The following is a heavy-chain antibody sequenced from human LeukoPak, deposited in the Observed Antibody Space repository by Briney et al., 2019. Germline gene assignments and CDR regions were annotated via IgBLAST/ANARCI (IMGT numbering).Heavy chain of an antibody. D-gene: IGHD3-22*01. CDR1: GGSISSGGYS. J-gene: IGHJ4*02. CDR3: ARGAEYYYDSSGYYEFVLHPNEYFDY. Sequence: SQTLSLTCAVSGGSISSGGYSWSWIRQPPGKGLEWIGYIYHSGSTYYNPSLKSRVTISVDRSKNQFSLKLSSVTAADTAVYYCARGAEYYYDSSGYYEFVLHPNEYFDYWGQGTLVTVSS. CDR2: IYHSGST. V-gene: IGHV4-30-2*01.